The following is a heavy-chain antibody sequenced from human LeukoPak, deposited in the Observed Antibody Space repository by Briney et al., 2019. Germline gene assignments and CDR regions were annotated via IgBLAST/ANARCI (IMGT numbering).Heavy chain of an antibody. CDR2: ISYSGTT. V-gene: IGHV4-59*08. CDR3: ARRQGSSGWPNWFDP. J-gene: IGHJ5*02. CDR1: GGSFSGYY. Sequence: SETLSLTCAVYGGSFSGYYWSWIRQPPGRGLEWIGYISYSGTTNYNPSLKSRVTFSADTSKNQFSLKLSSVTAADTAVYYCARRQGSSGWPNWFDPWGQGTLVTVSS. D-gene: IGHD6-19*01.